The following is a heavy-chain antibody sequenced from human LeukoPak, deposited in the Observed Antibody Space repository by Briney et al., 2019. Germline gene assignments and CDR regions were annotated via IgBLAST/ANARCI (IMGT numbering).Heavy chain of an antibody. CDR3: ARDKNRYNNYCMDV. CDR1: EFNFDRYG. Sequence: AGGSLRLSCEASEFNFDRYGMHWVRQVPGKGLEWVASISYNSGIIAYADSVRGRFTISRDNAKNSLFLEMNSLRPEDTAFYHCARDKNRYNNYCMDVWGKGTTVTISS. J-gene: IGHJ6*03. CDR2: ISYNSGII. D-gene: IGHD1-14*01. V-gene: IGHV3-9*01.